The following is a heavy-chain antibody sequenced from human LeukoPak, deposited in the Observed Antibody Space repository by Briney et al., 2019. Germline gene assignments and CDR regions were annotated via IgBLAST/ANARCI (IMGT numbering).Heavy chain of an antibody. D-gene: IGHD2-15*01. CDR1: GFTFSSYW. J-gene: IGHJ5*02. CDR2: INSDGSST. CDR3: ARDGRSGPTNCFDP. V-gene: IGHV3-74*01. Sequence: GGSLRLSCAAPGFTFSSYWMHWVCQAPGKGLVWVSRINSDGSSTSYADSVKGRFTISRDNAKNTLYLQMNSLRAEDTAMYYCARDGRSGPTNCFDPWGQGTLVTVSS.